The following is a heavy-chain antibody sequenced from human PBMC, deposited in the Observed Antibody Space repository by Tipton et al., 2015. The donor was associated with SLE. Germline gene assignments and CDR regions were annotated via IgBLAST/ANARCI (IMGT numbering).Heavy chain of an antibody. D-gene: IGHD3-3*01. Sequence: GSLRLSCAASGFTVSSNYMSWVRQAPGKGLEWVSVIYSGGSTYYADSVKGRFTISRDNSKNTLYLQMNSLRAEDTAVYYCARDLDDFWSGYYGYWGQGTLVTVSS. J-gene: IGHJ4*02. CDR3: ARDLDDFWSGYYGY. CDR2: IYSGGST. V-gene: IGHV3-53*05. CDR1: GFTVSSNY.